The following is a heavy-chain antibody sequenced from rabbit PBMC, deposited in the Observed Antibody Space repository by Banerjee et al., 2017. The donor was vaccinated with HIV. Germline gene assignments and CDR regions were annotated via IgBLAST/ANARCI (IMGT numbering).Heavy chain of an antibody. J-gene: IGHJ4*01. CDR2: INAVTGKA. CDR1: GFSFSNKAV. V-gene: IGHV1S45*01. CDR3: GRDLAGAIGWNFDL. D-gene: IGHD4-1*01. Sequence: QEQLMESGGGLVQPGGSLTLSCTASGFSFSNKAVMCWVRQAPGKGLEWIACINAVTGKAVYASWAKGRFTFSKTSSTTVTLQMTSLTAADTATYFCGRDLAGAIGWNFDLWGPGTLVTVS.